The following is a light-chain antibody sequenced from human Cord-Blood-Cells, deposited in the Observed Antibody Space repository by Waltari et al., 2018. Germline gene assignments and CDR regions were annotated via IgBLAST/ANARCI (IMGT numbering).Light chain of an antibody. CDR1: SSDVGGYNY. CDR2: DVS. V-gene: IGLV2-14*01. CDR3: SSYTSSSTPVV. J-gene: IGLJ2*01. Sequence: QSALTQPASVSGSPGQSITISCTGTSSDVGGYNYVSWYQQHPDKAPKLMIYDVSTRPSGVSNRFSGSKSGNTASLTISGLQAEDEAEYYCSSYTSSSTPVVFGGGTKLTVL.